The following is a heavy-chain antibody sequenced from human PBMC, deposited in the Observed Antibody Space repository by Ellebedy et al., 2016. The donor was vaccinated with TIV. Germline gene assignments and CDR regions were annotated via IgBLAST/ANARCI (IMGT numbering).Heavy chain of an antibody. CDR2: ISYDASKK. Sequence: PGGSLRLSCVASGFTFRSYAMHWVRQAPGKGLEWVAVISYDASKKYYVYSVKGRFTISRDNSNNTRYLQTNSLRVEETAVYYCARDLIMVRGVTPRGFYYFYGMDVWGQGTTVIVSS. V-gene: IGHV3-30-3*01. J-gene: IGHJ6*02. CDR1: GFTFRSYA. CDR3: ARDLIMVRGVTPRGFYYFYGMDV. D-gene: IGHD3-10*01.